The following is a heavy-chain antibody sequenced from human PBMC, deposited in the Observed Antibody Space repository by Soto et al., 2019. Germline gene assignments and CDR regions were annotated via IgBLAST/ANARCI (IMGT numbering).Heavy chain of an antibody. D-gene: IGHD1-26*01. Sequence: QVQLVESGGGVVQPGRSLRLSCAASGFTFSSYAMHWVRQAPGKGLEWVAVISYDGSNKYYADSVKGRFTISRDNSKNTWYLQMNSLRAEDTAVYYCARTPRGQWELPYYYYGMDVWGQGTTVTVSS. CDR2: ISYDGSNK. CDR1: GFTFSSYA. V-gene: IGHV3-30-3*01. CDR3: ARTPRGQWELPYYYYGMDV. J-gene: IGHJ6*02.